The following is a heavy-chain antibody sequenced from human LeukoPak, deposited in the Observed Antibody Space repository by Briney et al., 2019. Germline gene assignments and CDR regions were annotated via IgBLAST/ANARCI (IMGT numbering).Heavy chain of an antibody. D-gene: IGHD3-9*01. CDR1: GYTFTGYY. V-gene: IGHV1-2*02. J-gene: IGHJ4*02. Sequence: ASVKVSCKASGYTFTGYYLHWVRQAPAQGLEWMGWINPNSGGTNYAQTFQGRVTMTRDTSTSTVYMELSSLRSEDTAVYYCARAYDILKYFDYWGQGTLVTVSS. CDR3: ARAYDILKYFDY. CDR2: INPNSGGT.